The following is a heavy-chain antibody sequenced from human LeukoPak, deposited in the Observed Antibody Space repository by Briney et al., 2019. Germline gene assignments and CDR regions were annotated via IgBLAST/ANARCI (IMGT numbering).Heavy chain of an antibody. J-gene: IGHJ4*02. V-gene: IGHV3-30*02. D-gene: IGHD2-2*01. CDR1: GFTFSSYG. Sequence: PGGSLRLSCAASGFTFSSYGMHWVRQAPGKGLEWVAFIRYDGSNKYYADSVKGRFTISRDNSKNTLYLQMNSLRAEDTAVYYCAKDQPPHRAIDYWGQGTLVTVSS. CDR2: IRYDGSNK. CDR3: AKDQPPHRAIDY.